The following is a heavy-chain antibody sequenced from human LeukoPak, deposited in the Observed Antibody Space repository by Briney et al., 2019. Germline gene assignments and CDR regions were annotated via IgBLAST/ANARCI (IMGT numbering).Heavy chain of an antibody. D-gene: IGHD3-22*01. CDR2: IHSDESRT. CDR1: GFTFSKNW. Sequence: GSLRLPCAASGFTFSKNWMYWVRQAPGKGLVWVSRIHSDESRTSYADSVKGRFTISRDNAKNTLHLQMNSLRAEDTAVYYCATSSGYSAFDAFGIWGQGTMVTVS. J-gene: IGHJ3*02. V-gene: IGHV3-74*01. CDR3: ATSSGYSAFDAFGI.